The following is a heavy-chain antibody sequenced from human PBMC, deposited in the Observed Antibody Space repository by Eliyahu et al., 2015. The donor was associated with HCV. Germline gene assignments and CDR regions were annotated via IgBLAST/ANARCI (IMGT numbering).Heavy chain of an antibody. J-gene: IGHJ1*01. CDR1: GSSISGYF. Sequence: QVHLQESGPGLVKPSETLSLTCXVSGSSISGYFWSWIRQPPGKELEYIGSFFSSGSINYNPSLKSRLSISVDSSKNQFSLKLTSVTAADTAVYYCARDFFGSGSTLKYWGQGSLVTVSS. V-gene: IGHV4-59*01. D-gene: IGHD3-10*01. CDR2: FFSSGSI. CDR3: ARDFFGSGSTLKY.